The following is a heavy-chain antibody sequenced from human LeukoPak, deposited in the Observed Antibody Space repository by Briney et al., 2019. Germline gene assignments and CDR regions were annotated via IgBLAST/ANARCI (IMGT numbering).Heavy chain of an antibody. Sequence: GGSLRLSCAASGFTFSSYSMNWVRQAPGKGLEWVSSISSSSSYIYYADSVKGRFTISRDNAKNSLYLQMNSLRAEDTAVYYCARVFITGTTAPLDYWGQGTLVTVSS. CDR2: ISSSSSYI. D-gene: IGHD1-7*01. CDR1: GFTFSSYS. CDR3: ARVFITGTTAPLDY. J-gene: IGHJ4*02. V-gene: IGHV3-21*01.